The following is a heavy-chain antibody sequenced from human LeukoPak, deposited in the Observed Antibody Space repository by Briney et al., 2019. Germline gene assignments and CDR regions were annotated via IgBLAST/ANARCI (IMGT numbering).Heavy chain of an antibody. CDR1: GYSFSSGYY. D-gene: IGHD4-17*01. Sequence: SETLSLTCTVSGYSFSSGYYWGWIRQPPGKGLEWIGSIYHSGSTYYNPSLKSRVTISVDTSKNQFSLKLSSVTAADTAVYYCARDYGDLRDYWGQGTLVTVSS. CDR2: IYHSGST. J-gene: IGHJ4*02. CDR3: ARDYGDLRDY. V-gene: IGHV4-38-2*02.